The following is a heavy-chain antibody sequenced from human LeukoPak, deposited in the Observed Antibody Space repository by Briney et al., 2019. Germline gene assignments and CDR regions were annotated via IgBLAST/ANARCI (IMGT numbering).Heavy chain of an antibody. CDR1: GFTFSSYS. CDR3: ARTLRYFDWGLND. CDR2: IWYDGSNK. Sequence: GGSLRLSCAASGFTFSSYSMNWVRQAPGKGLEWVAVIWYDGSNKYYADSVKGRFTISRDNSKNTLYLQMNSLRAEDTAVYYCARTLRYFDWGLNDWGQGTLVTVSS. D-gene: IGHD3-9*01. V-gene: IGHV3-33*08. J-gene: IGHJ4*02.